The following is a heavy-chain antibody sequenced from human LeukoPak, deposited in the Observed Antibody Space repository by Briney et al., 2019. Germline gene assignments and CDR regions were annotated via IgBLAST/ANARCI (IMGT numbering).Heavy chain of an antibody. D-gene: IGHD4/OR15-4a*01. V-gene: IGHV3-23*01. CDR1: GFTFSSYA. Sequence: PGGSLRLSCAASGFTFSSYAMSWVRQAPGKGLEWVSAIIGSGGSTYYADSVKGRFNISRDNSKKTLYLQMNSLRAEDTAVYYCAKVGSAGAYYYYYMDVWGKGTTVTVSS. CDR3: AKVGSAGAYYYYYMDV. J-gene: IGHJ6*03. CDR2: IIGSGGST.